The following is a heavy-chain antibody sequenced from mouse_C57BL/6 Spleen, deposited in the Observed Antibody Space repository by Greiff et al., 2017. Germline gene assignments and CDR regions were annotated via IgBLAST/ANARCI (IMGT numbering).Heavy chain of an antibody. CDR2: ISSGSSTI. D-gene: IGHD2-5*01. CDR3: ARDYYSNYRYFDY. J-gene: IGHJ2*01. V-gene: IGHV5-17*01. Sequence: EVKLVESGGGLVKPGGSLKLSCAASGFTFSDYGMHWVRQAPEKGLEWVAYISSGSSTIYYADTVKGRFTISRDNAKNTLFLQMTSLRSEDTAMYYCARDYYSNYRYFDYWGQGTTLTVSS. CDR1: GFTFSDYG.